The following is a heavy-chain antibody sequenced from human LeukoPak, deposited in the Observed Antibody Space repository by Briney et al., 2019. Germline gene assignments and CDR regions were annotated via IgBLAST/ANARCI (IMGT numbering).Heavy chain of an antibody. CDR1: GGSISSGGYS. CDR3: ARFGVVEGAFDI. J-gene: IGHJ3*02. V-gene: IGHV4-30-2*01. Sequence: PSETLSLTCAVSGGSISSGGYSWSWIRQPPGKGLEWIGYIYHSGSTYYNPSLKSRVTISVDRSKNQFSLKLSSVTAADTAVYYCARFGVVEGAFDIWGQGTMVTVSS. D-gene: IGHD3-3*01. CDR2: IYHSGST.